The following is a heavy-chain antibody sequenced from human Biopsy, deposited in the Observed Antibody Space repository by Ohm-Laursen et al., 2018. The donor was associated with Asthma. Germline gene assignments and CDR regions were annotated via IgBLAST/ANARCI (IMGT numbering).Heavy chain of an antibody. CDR3: ARCQVGYSSGWSLLLKKIYYSGMDV. CDR2: IMTVFGTT. V-gene: IGHV1-69*13. J-gene: IGHJ6*02. Sequence: SVKVSCKAPGGTFSNFAISWVRQAPGQGLEWLGGIMTVFGTTNYAQKFQGRVTITADESTSTAYMEVISLRSEDTAIYYCARCQVGYSSGWSLLLKKIYYSGMDVWGQGTAVTVS. CDR1: GGTFSNFA. D-gene: IGHD6-19*01.